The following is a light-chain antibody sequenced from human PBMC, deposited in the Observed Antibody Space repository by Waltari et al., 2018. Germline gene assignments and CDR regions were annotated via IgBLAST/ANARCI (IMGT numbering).Light chain of an antibody. V-gene: IGLV2-23*01. Sequence: QSALTQPASVSGSPGQSITLSCTGTSSDVGSYDLVSWYQQVPGKAPKLIIYEDTKRPSGVSNRFSASKSGITASLTISGLQAEDEGNFYCCSYAPGSTLIFGGGTKLSVL. J-gene: IGLJ2*01. CDR3: CSYAPGSTLI. CDR2: EDT. CDR1: SSDVGSYDL.